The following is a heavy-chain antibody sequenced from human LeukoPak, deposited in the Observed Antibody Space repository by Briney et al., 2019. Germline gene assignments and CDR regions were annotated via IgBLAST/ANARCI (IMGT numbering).Heavy chain of an antibody. J-gene: IGHJ5*02. V-gene: IGHV4-39*01. CDR2: MYYSGNT. Sequence: PSETLSLTCTVSGGSISSSSHYWAWIRQPPGKGPEWIGSMYYSGNTYYNPSLKSRVTISADTSKNQFSMKLSSVTAADTAVYYCGRCSSGSYNWFDPWGQGTLVTVSS. CDR3: GRCSSGSYNWFDP. D-gene: IGHD1-26*01. CDR1: GGSISSSSHY.